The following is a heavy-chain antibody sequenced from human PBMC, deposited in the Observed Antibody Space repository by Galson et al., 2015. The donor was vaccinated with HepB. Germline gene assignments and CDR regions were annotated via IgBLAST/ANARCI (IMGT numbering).Heavy chain of an antibody. CDR3: ARGYDFWSGYSY. CDR2: ISYDGSNK. CDR1: GFTFSSYA. D-gene: IGHD3-3*01. Sequence: SLRLSCAASGFTFSSYAMHWVRQAPGKGLEWVAVISYDGSNKYYADSVKGRFTISRDNSKNTLYLQMNSLRAEDTAVYYCARGYDFWSGYSYWGQGTLVTVSS. V-gene: IGHV3-30-3*01. J-gene: IGHJ4*02.